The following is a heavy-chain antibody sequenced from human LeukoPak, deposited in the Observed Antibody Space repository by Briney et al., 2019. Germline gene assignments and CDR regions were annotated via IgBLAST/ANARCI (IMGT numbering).Heavy chain of an antibody. CDR1: GFTFSTYS. Sequence: GGSLRLSCAASGFTFSTYSMSWVRQAPGKGLEWVSSISSGSSYTYYADPVKGRFTISRDNAKNSLYLQMNSLRAEDTAVYYCARDHYGSGSYPNYWGQGTLVTVSS. CDR2: ISSGSSYT. CDR3: ARDHYGSGSYPNY. V-gene: IGHV3-21*01. D-gene: IGHD3-10*01. J-gene: IGHJ4*02.